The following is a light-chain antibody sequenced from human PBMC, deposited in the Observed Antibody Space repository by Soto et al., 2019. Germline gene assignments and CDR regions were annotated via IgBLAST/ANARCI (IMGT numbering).Light chain of an antibody. CDR3: QQYDRSPRT. J-gene: IGKJ1*01. V-gene: IGKV3-20*01. CDR2: GAS. Sequence: EIVLTQSPATLSLSPGERATLSCRASQSVSSYLAWYQQKPGQAPRLLIYGASSRATGIPDRFSGSGSGTEFTLTIARLETEDFAVYYCQQYDRSPRTFGQGTKGDIK. CDR1: QSVSSY.